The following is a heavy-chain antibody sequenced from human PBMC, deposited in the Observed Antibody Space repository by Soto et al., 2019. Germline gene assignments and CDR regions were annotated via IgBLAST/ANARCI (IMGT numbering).Heavy chain of an antibody. J-gene: IGHJ4*02. D-gene: IGHD6-19*01. CDR3: ARDLGGGWYFDY. CDR2: IYYSGST. V-gene: IGHV4-59*01. Sequence: LETLSLTCPVSDGYISGYYGSLIRQPPGKGLEWIGYIYYSGSTNYNPSLKSRVTISVDTSKNQFSLKLSSVTAADTAVYYCARDLGGGWYFDYWGQGTLVTVSS. CDR1: DGYISGYY.